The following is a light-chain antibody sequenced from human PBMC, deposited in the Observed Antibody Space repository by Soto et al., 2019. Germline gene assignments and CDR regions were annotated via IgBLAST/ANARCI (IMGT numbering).Light chain of an antibody. CDR2: DAS. J-gene: IGKJ1*01. CDR3: QPYNSYPWT. Sequence: DIQMTQSPSTLSASVGDRVTITCRASQSISSWLAWYQQKPGKAPKLLIYDASSLESGVPSRFSGSGSGTEFTLTISSLQTADFATYYCQPYNSYPWTFGQGTKV. V-gene: IGKV1-5*01. CDR1: QSISSW.